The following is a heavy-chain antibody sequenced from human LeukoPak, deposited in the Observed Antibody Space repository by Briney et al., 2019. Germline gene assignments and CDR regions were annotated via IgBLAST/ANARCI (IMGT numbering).Heavy chain of an antibody. CDR3: TTGYSYAFIDY. CDR1: GFTFSSYS. Sequence: GGSLRLSCAASGFTFSSYSMNWVRQAPGKGLEWVGRIKSKTDGGTIDYAAPEKGRFTISRDDSKNTLYLQMNSLKSEDTAVYYCTTGYSYAFIDYWGQGILVTVSS. D-gene: IGHD5-18*01. V-gene: IGHV3-15*01. J-gene: IGHJ4*02. CDR2: IKSKTDGGTI.